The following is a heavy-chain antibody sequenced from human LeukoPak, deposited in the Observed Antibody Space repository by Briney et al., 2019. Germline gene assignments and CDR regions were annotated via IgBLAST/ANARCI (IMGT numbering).Heavy chain of an antibody. J-gene: IGHJ2*01. CDR2: IIPIFGTA. CDR1: GGTFSSYA. Sequence: GASVKVSCKASGGTFSSYAISRVRPAPGQGLEWMGRIIPIFGTANYAQKFQGRVTITTDESTSTAYMELSSLRSEDTAVYYCARSKDPTRNPYWYFDLWGRGTLVTVSS. CDR3: ARSKDPTRNPYWYFDL. V-gene: IGHV1-69*05.